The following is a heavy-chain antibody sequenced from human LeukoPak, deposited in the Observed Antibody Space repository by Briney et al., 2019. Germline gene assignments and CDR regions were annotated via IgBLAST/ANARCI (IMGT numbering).Heavy chain of an antibody. D-gene: IGHD4-17*01. CDR2: IKGSGDGT. CDR1: GFTFSSYA. V-gene: IGHV3-23*01. J-gene: IGHJ3*01. CDR3: GRDPNGDYVGAFDF. Sequence: GGSLRLSCAASGFTFSSYAMTWVRQAPGKGLEWVSSIKGSGDGTSYADSMKGRFTMSRDNSKNTLYLQMNSLRAEDTAIYYCGRDPNGDYVGAFDFWGQGTLVTVSS.